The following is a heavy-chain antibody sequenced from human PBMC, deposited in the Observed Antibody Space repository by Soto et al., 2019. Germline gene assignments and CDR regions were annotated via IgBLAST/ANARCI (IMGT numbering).Heavy chain of an antibody. V-gene: IGHV3-21*01. CDR1: GFTFSTYS. D-gene: IGHD5-12*01. Sequence: EVQLVESGGGLVKPGGSLRLSCAASGFTFSTYSMNWVRQAPGNGLEWVSSISISRSYIYYADSVKGRFTISRDNAKNSLYLQMNGLRAEDTAVYYCAKHLIGYSPGGFDSWCQGTMVTVSS. CDR3: AKHLIGYSPGGFDS. CDR2: ISISRSYI. J-gene: IGHJ3*02.